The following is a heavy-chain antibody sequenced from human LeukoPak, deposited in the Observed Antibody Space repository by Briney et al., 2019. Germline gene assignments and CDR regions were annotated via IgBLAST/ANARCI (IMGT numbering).Heavy chain of an antibody. D-gene: IGHD3-3*01. V-gene: IGHV1-8*03. Sequence: ASVKVSCKASGYTFTSYDINWVRQATGQGLEWMGWMNPNSGNTGYAQKFQGRVTITRNTSISTAYMELSSLRSEDTAVYYCARGPPYYDFWSGYYTYYFDYWGQGTLVTVSS. J-gene: IGHJ4*02. CDR2: MNPNSGNT. CDR3: ARGPPYYDFWSGYYTYYFDY. CDR1: GYTFTSYD.